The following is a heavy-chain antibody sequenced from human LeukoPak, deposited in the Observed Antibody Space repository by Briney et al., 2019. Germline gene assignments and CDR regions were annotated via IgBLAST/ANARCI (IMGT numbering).Heavy chain of an antibody. CDR1: GFTVSTNC. CDR2: IYSGGTT. V-gene: IGHV3-53*04. D-gene: IGHD5-18*01. CDR3: ARVDAVMAYYFDL. Sequence: GGSLRLSCAASGFTVSTNCMTWVRQAPGKGLEWVSTIYSGGTTYYADSVMGRFTISRHNSRNTLYLQMNSLRAEDTAVYYCARVDAVMAYYFDLWGQGTLVTVSS. J-gene: IGHJ4*02.